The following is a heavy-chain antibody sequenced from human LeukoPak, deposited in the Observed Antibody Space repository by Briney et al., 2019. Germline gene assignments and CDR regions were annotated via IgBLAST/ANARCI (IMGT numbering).Heavy chain of an antibody. J-gene: IGHJ5*02. CDR3: AKGDDYGANTRLPKYNWFDP. V-gene: IGHV3-30*02. CDR2: IRYDGNNK. D-gene: IGHD4-23*01. Sequence: PGGSLRLSCAASGFAFTTCAMHWVRQAPGKGLEWVAYIRYDGNNKNYADSMKGRFTISRDNSKDMLYLQMNSLRPEDTAVYYCAKGDDYGANTRLPKYNWFDPWGQGTLVTVSS. CDR1: GFAFTTCA.